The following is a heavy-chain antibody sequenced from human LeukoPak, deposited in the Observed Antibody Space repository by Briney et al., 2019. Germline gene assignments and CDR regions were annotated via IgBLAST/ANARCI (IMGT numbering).Heavy chain of an antibody. V-gene: IGHV3-11*01. CDR3: ARYYYDSSGYYPYDY. J-gene: IGHJ4*02. D-gene: IGHD3-22*01. Sequence: GGSLRLSCAASGFTFSDYYMSRIRQAPGKGLEWVSYISSSGSTIYYADSVKGRFTISRDNVKNSLYLQMNSLRAEDTAVYYCARYYYDSSGYYPYDYWGQGTLVTVSS. CDR1: GFTFSDYY. CDR2: ISSSGSTI.